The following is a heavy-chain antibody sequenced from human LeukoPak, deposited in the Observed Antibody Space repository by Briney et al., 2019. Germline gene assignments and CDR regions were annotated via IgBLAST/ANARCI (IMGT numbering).Heavy chain of an antibody. Sequence: GGTLRLSCAASGFTFSSYGMSWVRQAPGKGLEWVSYISSSGSTIYYADSVKGRFTISRDNAKNSLYLQMNSLRAEDTAVYYCARDLLLAVAGTGQGYWGQGTLVTVSS. CDR2: ISSSGSTI. CDR1: GFTFSSYG. J-gene: IGHJ4*02. CDR3: ARDLLLAVAGTGQGY. V-gene: IGHV3-48*04. D-gene: IGHD6-19*01.